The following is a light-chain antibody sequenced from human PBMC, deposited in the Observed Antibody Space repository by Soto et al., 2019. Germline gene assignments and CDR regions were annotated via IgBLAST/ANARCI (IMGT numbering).Light chain of an antibody. CDR3: QQYNNWPLT. J-gene: IGKJ4*01. Sequence: EIVMTQSPVTVSVSPGERATLSCRASQSVSSNLAWYQQKPGQAPRLLIYGASTRATGIPARFSGSGSGTEFTLTISSLQSEDFAVYYCQQYNNWPLTFGGGTKVGIK. V-gene: IGKV3-15*01. CDR1: QSVSSN. CDR2: GAS.